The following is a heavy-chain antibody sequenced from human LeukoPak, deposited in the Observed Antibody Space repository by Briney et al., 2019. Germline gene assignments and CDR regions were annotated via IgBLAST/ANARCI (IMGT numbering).Heavy chain of an antibody. Sequence: ASVKVSCKASGGTFSSYIISGVGQAPGQGLDWMGRIIPILGIANYAQKFQGRVTITADKSTSTAYMEPSSLRSEDTAVYYCAYCTNGVCYRGGVYGMDVWGQGTTVTVSS. J-gene: IGHJ6*02. CDR3: AYCTNGVCYRGGVYGMDV. CDR1: GGTFSSYI. CDR2: IIPILGIA. V-gene: IGHV1-69*02. D-gene: IGHD2-8*01.